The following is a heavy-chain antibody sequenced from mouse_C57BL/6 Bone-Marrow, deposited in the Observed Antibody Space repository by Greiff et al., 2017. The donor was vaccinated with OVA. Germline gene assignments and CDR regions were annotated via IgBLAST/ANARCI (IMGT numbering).Heavy chain of an antibody. CDR1: GFTFSEFS. V-gene: IGHV7-1*01. Sequence: EVKLVESGGGLVQSGRSLRLSCATSGFTFSEFSMEWVRQAPGKGLEWIASSRNKANDYTSEYNSSVKGRFIVYRNTSQSILYLQMNSLRDEDTAIYYCERDALGRRGQGTSVTVSS. D-gene: IGHD1-1*01. CDR2: SRNKANDYTS. CDR3: ERDALGR. J-gene: IGHJ4*01.